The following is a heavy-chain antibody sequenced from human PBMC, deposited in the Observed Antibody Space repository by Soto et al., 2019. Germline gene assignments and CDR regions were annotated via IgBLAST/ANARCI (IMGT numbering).Heavy chain of an antibody. D-gene: IGHD3-10*01. J-gene: IGHJ6*02. CDR1: GGSISSSSYY. Sequence: QLQLQESGPGLVKPSETLSLTCTVSGGSISSSSYYWGWIRQPPGKGLEWIGSIYYSGSTYYNPSLKSRVTISVDTSKNQFSLKLSSVTAADTAVYYCASQGPSLWFGELFSYYYGMDVWGQGTTVTVSS. V-gene: IGHV4-39*01. CDR2: IYYSGST. CDR3: ASQGPSLWFGELFSYYYGMDV.